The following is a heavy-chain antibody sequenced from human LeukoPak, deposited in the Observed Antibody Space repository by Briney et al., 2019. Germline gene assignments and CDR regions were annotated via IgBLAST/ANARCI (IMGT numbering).Heavy chain of an antibody. V-gene: IGHV7-4-1*02. CDR2: INIKTGDP. Sequence: ASVKVSCKASGYTFTRYFVQWVRQAPGQGPEWIGWINIKTGDPAYAQAFTGRFVFSLDTSVTTAYLQISSLKSEDTAVYYCARAVYGLYGFDVWGQGTTVTVSS. CDR1: GYTFTRYF. J-gene: IGHJ6*02. CDR3: ARAVYGLYGFDV. D-gene: IGHD2/OR15-2a*01.